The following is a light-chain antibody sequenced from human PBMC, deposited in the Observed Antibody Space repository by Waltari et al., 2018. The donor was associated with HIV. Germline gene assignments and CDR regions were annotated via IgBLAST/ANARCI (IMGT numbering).Light chain of an antibody. CDR2: GIS. CDR1: QDIGNW. CDR3: QQANSFPGT. Sequence: DLQMTQSPSSVSASVGDRVTITCRASQDIGNWLAWYQQQPGKAPQLLIYGISSLQSGVPSRFSGSGSGTDFTLTISSLQPEDFATYYCQQANSFPGTFGQGTRLEI. V-gene: IGKV1-12*01. J-gene: IGKJ5*01.